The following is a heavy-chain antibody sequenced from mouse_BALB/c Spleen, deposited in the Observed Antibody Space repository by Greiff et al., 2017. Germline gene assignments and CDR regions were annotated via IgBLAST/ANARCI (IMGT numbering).Heavy chain of an antibody. D-gene: IGHD1-1*01. J-gene: IGHJ2*01. V-gene: IGHV1-82*01. CDR3: AIDYGSSYVGDYFDY. CDR2: IYPGDGDT. CDR1: GYAFSSSW. Sequence: VQLQQSGPELVKPGASVKISCKASGYAFSSSWMNWVKQRPGQGLEWIGRIYPGDGDTNYNGKFKGKVTLTADKSSSTAYMQLSSLTSVDSAVYFCAIDYGSSYVGDYFDYWGQGTTLTVSS.